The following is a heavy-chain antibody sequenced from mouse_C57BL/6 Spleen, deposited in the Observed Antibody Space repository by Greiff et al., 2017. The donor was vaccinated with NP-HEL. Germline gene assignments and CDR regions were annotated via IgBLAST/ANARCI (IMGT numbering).Heavy chain of an antibody. J-gene: IGHJ2*01. CDR1: GYSITSGYY. CDR2: ISYDGSN. CDR3: ASYYGSSPGIYFDY. D-gene: IGHD1-1*01. V-gene: IGHV3-6*01. Sequence: EVKLLESGPGLVKPSQSLSLTCSVTGYSITSGYYWNWIRQFPGNKLEWMGYISYDGSNNYNPSLKNRISITRDTSKNQFFLKLNSVTTEDTATYYCASYYGSSPGIYFDYWGQGTTLTVSS.